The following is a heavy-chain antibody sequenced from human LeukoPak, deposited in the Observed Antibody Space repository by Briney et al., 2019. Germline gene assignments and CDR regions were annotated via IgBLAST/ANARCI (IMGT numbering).Heavy chain of an antibody. D-gene: IGHD1-26*01. CDR2: ISSTGSYK. CDR3: TRGVLTWDLSFDY. Sequence: PGGSLRLSCAASGFTFSTYSMTWVRQAPGKGLEWVSSISSTGSYKYYADSVKGRFTISRDNAKNSLYLQMNSLRAEDTAVYYCTRGVLTWDLSFDYWGQGALVTVSS. V-gene: IGHV3-21*01. J-gene: IGHJ4*02. CDR1: GFTFSTYS.